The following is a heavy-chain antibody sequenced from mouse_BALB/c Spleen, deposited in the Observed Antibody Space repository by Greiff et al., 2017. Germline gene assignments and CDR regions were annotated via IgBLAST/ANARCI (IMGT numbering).Heavy chain of an antibody. J-gene: IGHJ3*01. Sequence: QVQLQQSGAELAKPGASVKMSCKASGYTFTSYWMHWVKQRPGQGLEWIGYINPSTGYTEYNQKFKDKATLTADKSSSTAYMQLSSLTSEDSAVYYCARISSGYWFAYWGQGTLVTVSA. CDR1: GYTFTSYW. V-gene: IGHV1-7*01. CDR2: INPSTGYT. D-gene: IGHD3-1*01. CDR3: ARISSGYWFAY.